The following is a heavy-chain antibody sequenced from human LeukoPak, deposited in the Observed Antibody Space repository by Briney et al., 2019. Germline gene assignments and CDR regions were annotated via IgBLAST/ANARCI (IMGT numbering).Heavy chain of an antibody. J-gene: IGHJ3*02. CDR3: VKERGPFDAFDI. CDR2: IWSDGNNE. Sequence: PGRSLRLSCAATGFTFSTYGMHWVRQAPGKGLEWVAVIWSDGNNEFYADSVKGRFTFSRDNSRNTLSLQMNSLRAEDTAVYYCVKERGPFDAFDIWGQGTMVTVSS. CDR1: GFTFSTYG. V-gene: IGHV3-33*06.